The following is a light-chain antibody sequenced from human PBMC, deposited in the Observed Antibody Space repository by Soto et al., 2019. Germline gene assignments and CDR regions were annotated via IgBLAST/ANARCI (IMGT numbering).Light chain of an antibody. CDR2: GAS. Sequence: EIVLTQSPATLSLSPGKRATLSCRPSQGVSSYFAYYQHKPGQAPRLLISGASNRATGIPARFSGSGSGTDFTLTINSLEPEHFAVYCCHQRSNWLTFGGGTKVAI. J-gene: IGKJ4*01. CDR1: QGVSSY. CDR3: HQRSNWLT. V-gene: IGKV3-11*01.